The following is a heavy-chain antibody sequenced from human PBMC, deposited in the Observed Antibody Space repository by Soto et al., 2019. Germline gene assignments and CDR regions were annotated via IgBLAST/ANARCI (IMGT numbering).Heavy chain of an antibody. CDR2: IYHTGTT. CDR1: GGSISSGGYS. V-gene: IGHV4-30-2*01. J-gene: IGHJ6*02. Sequence: PSETLSLTCAVSGGSISSGGYSWSWIRQPPGKGLEWIGYIYHTGTTYYSPSLKSRVTISVDRSRNQFSLKLSSVTAADTAVYYCARAHYGDYGYGMDVWGQGTTVTVS. CDR3: ARAHYGDYGYGMDV. D-gene: IGHD4-17*01.